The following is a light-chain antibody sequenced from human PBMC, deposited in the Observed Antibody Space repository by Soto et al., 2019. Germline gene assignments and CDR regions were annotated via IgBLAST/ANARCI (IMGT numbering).Light chain of an antibody. CDR3: QQYKNWPIT. CDR1: QSVSSN. Sequence: EIVMTQSPATLSVSQGERATLSCRASQSVSSNLAWYQQKPGQAPRLLIYGPSTRATGIPARFSGSGSGTEFTLSISGLQSEDFAIYFCQQYKNWPITFGQGRRLEIK. J-gene: IGKJ5*01. V-gene: IGKV3-15*01. CDR2: GPS.